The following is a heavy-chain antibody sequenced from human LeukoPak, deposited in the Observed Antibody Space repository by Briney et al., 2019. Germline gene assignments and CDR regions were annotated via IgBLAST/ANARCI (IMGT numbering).Heavy chain of an antibody. CDR2: IFYSGST. Sequence: PSETLSLTCTVSGGSISTSNYYWGWIRQPPGRGLEWIGNIFYSGSTYYSPSLKSRVTISVDTSKNQFSLKLSSVTAADTAVYYCARVLVGTTDYYYYMDVWGKGTTVTVSS. J-gene: IGHJ6*03. CDR1: GGSISTSNYY. CDR3: ARVLVGTTDYYYYMDV. V-gene: IGHV4-39*07. D-gene: IGHD1-26*01.